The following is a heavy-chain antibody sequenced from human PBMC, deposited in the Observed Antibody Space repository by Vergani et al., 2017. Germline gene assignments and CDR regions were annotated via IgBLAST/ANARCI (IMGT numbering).Heavy chain of an antibody. Sequence: EVQLLESGGDLVQPGGSLRLSCAASGFSFSNAWMTWVRQGPGKGLEWVGRIKSQIDGGTTDYAAPVKGRFTISRDGSTNMLYLHMNSLKTEYTAVYYCTTLTPNWAHWWGQGTLVNVSS. D-gene: IGHD7-27*01. CDR1: GFSFSNAW. CDR2: IKSQIDGGTT. CDR3: TTLTPNWAHW. J-gene: IGHJ4*02. V-gene: IGHV3-15*01.